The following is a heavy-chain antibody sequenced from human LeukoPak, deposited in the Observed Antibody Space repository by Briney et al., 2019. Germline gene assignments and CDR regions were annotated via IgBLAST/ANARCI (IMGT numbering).Heavy chain of an antibody. CDR2: IYASGST. V-gene: IGHV4-4*07. J-gene: IGHJ6*03. Sequence: SETLSLTGTVSGGSISSYYWSWIRQPAGKGLEWIGRIYASGSTNYNPSLKSRVTMSVDTSKNQFSLKLSSVTAADTAVYYCARESPDYYDSSGYYYMDVWGKGTTVTVSS. D-gene: IGHD3-22*01. CDR1: GGSISSYY. CDR3: ARESPDYYDSSGYYYMDV.